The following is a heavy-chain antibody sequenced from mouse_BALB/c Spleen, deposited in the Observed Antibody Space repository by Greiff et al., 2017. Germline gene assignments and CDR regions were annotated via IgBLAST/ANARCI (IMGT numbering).Heavy chain of an antibody. J-gene: IGHJ1*01. Sequence: EVQLQESGPGLVKPSQSLSLTCTVTGYSITSDYAWNWIRQFPGNKLEWMGYISYSGSTSYNPSLKSRISITRDTSKNQFFLQLNSVTTEDTATYYCACYYYGSEGYFDVWGAGTTVTVSS. CDR1: GYSITSDYA. V-gene: IGHV3-2*02. CDR2: ISYSGST. D-gene: IGHD1-1*01. CDR3: ACYYYGSEGYFDV.